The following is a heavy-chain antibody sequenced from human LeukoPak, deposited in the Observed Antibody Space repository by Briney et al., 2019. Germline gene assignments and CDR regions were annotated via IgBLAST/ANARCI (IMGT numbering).Heavy chain of an antibody. CDR2: IYTSGST. V-gene: IGHV4-61*02. CDR1: GGSISSGSYY. Sequence: PSETLSLTCTVPGGSISSGSYYWSWIRQPAGKGLEWIGRIYTSGSTNYNPSLKSRVTISVDTSKNQFSLKLSSVTAADTAVYYCARDLGGYYDSSGYHAFDIWGQGTMVTVSS. CDR3: ARDLGGYYDSSGYHAFDI. D-gene: IGHD3-22*01. J-gene: IGHJ3*02.